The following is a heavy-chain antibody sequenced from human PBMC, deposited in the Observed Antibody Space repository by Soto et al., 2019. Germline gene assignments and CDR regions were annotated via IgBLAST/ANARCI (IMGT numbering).Heavy chain of an antibody. J-gene: IGHJ4*02. CDR1: GFIFSPYS. D-gene: IGHD3-22*01. Sequence: EVQLVESGGGLVQPGGSLRVSCAASGFIFSPYSMNWVRQAPGKGLEWLSYISGDGETTYYADSVKGRFTIARDNAKSTLYLQLINLRADDTAVYYCARARGRHDGTGYPYFDYWGQGTLVTVSS. CDR2: ISGDGETT. CDR3: ARARGRHDGTGYPYFDY. V-gene: IGHV3-48*01.